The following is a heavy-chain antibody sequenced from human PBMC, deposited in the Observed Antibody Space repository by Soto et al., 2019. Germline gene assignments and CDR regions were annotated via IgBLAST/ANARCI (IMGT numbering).Heavy chain of an antibody. J-gene: IGHJ6*02. D-gene: IGHD3-9*01. CDR2: ISCDGSNK. V-gene: IGHV3-30*18. CDR3: AKDQVFAMTGYYPVRYYGMDV. Sequence: PGGSLRLSCAASGFTFSSYGMHWVRQAPGKGLEWVAVISCDGSNKYYADSVKGRFTISRDNSKNTLYLQMNSLRAEDTAVYYCAKDQVFAMTGYYPVRYYGMDVWGQGTTVTVSS. CDR1: GFTFSSYG.